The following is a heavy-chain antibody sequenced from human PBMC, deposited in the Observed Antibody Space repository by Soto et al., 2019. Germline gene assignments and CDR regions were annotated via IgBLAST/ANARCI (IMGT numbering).Heavy chain of an antibody. CDR1: GYTFTGYY. CDR2: INPNSGGT. D-gene: IGHD5-18*01. J-gene: IGHJ4*02. V-gene: IGHV1-2*02. CDR3: ARELTVDTAMVGH. Sequence: ASVKVSCKASGYTFTGYYMHWVRQAPGQGLEWMGWINPNSGGTNYAQKFQGRVTMTRDTSISTAYMELSRLRSDDTAVYYCARELTVDTAMVGHWGQGTLVTVSS.